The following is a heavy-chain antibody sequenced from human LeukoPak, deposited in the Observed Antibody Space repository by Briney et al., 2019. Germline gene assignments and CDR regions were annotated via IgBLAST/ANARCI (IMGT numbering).Heavy chain of an antibody. CDR3: ARGPTYYDSSGYRDPYWYFDL. D-gene: IGHD3-22*01. CDR2: IYTSGST. Sequence: SETLSLTCTVSGGSISSYYWSWIRQPAGKGLEWIGRIYTSGSTNYNPSLKSRVTMSVDTSKNQFSLKLSSVTAADTAVYYCARGPTYYDSSGYRDPYWYFDLWGRGTLVTVSS. CDR1: GGSISSYY. V-gene: IGHV4-4*07. J-gene: IGHJ2*01.